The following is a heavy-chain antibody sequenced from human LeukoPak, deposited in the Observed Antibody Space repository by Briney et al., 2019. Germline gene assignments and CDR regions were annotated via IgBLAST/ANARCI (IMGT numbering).Heavy chain of an antibody. CDR2: ITGSGDRT. CDR3: ANNKGFSDFWSGYFG. CDR1: GFAFSTAW. J-gene: IGHJ4*02. Sequence: QPGGSLRLSCAASGFAFSTAWMNWFRQAPGKGLEWVSGITGSGDRTYYADSVKGRFTISRDNSKNTLYLQMNRLRAEDTAVYYCANNKGFSDFWSGYFGWGQGTLVTVSS. V-gene: IGHV3-23*01. D-gene: IGHD3-3*01.